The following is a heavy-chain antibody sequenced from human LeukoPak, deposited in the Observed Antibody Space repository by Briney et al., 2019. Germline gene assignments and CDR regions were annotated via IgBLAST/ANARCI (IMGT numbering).Heavy chain of an antibody. J-gene: IGHJ4*02. CDR3: ARVGGSSSPFNY. D-gene: IGHD6-6*01. CDR2: IYYSGST. CDR1: GGSISSSYY. V-gene: IGHV4-61*01. Sequence: SETLSLTCAVSGGSISSSYYRSWIRQPPGKGLEWIGYIYYSGSTNYNPSLKSRVTISVDTSKNQFSLKLSSVTAADTAVYYCARVGGSSSPFNYWGQGALVTVSS.